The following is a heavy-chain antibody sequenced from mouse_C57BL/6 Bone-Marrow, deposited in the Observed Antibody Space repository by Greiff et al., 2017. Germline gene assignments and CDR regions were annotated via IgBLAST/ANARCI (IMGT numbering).Heavy chain of an antibody. CDR3: ARRKYFDD. V-gene: IGHV5-6*01. CDR2: ISSGGSYT. Sequence: EVQLVESGGDLVKPGGSLKLSCAASGFTFSSYGMSWVRQTPDKRLEWVATISSGGSYTYYPDSVKGRFTISRDNAKNTLYLQMSSLKSEDTAMYYCARRKYFDDWGKGTTLTVSS. J-gene: IGHJ2*01. CDR1: GFTFSSYG.